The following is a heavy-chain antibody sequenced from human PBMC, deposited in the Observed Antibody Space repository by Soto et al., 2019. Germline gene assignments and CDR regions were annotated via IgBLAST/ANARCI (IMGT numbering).Heavy chain of an antibody. Sequence: GGSLSLSCAASGFTFSSYAMSWVRQAPGKGLEWVSAISGSGGSTYYADSVKGRFTISRDNSKNTLYLQMNSLRAEDTAVYYCAKELIRYFAPMSGIHESYAFDIWGQGTMVTVSS. V-gene: IGHV3-23*01. CDR2: ISGSGGST. J-gene: IGHJ3*02. CDR1: GFTFSSYA. D-gene: IGHD3-9*01. CDR3: AKELIRYFAPMSGIHESYAFDI.